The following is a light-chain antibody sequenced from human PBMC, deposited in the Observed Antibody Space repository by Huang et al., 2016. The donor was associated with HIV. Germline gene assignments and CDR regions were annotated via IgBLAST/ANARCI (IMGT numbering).Light chain of an antibody. V-gene: IGKV2-28*01. CDR3: MQALQTPRT. J-gene: IGKJ5*01. CDR2: LGS. Sequence: IVMTQSPLSLPVTPVEPASISCRSSQSLLHTNGYYYLDWYLQKPGQSPPLLIYLGSNRASGVPDRFSGSGSVIDFTLKISRVEAEDVGIYFCMQALQTPRTFGQGTRLEIK. CDR1: QSLLHTNGYYY.